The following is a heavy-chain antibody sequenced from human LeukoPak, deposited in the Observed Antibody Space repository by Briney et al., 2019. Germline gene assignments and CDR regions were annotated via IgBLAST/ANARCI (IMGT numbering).Heavy chain of an antibody. D-gene: IGHD1-7*01. CDR2: INTNTGNP. J-gene: IGHJ4*02. CDR1: GYTFTSYA. CDR3: ARWREGTNWNYQDY. Sequence: ASVKVSCKASGYTFTSYAMNWVRQAPGQGLEWMGWINTNTGNPMYAQGFTGRFVFSLDTPVSTAYLQISSLKAEDTAVYYCARWREGTNWNYQDYWGQGTLVAVSS. V-gene: IGHV7-4-1*02.